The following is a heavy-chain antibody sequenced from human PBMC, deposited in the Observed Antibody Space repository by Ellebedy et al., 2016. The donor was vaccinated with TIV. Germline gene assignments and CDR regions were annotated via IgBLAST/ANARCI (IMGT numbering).Heavy chain of an antibody. J-gene: IGHJ4*02. D-gene: IGHD4-23*01. V-gene: IGHV3-53*01. CDR3: ARDAADSGGKLDY. CDR2: IFSDADGGDT. Sequence: GESLKISCAASGFSFSTHWMRWVRQAPGKGLEWVSVIFSDADGGDTYYADSVKGRFTISRDNSKNTLYLQMNNLRAEDTAVYYCARDAADSGGKLDYWGQGALVTVSS. CDR1: GFSFSTHW.